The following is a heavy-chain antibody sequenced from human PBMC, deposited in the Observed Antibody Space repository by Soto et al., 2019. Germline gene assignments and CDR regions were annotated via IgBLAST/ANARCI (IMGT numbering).Heavy chain of an antibody. V-gene: IGHV1-8*02. Sequence: QVQLVQSGAEVKKPGSSVKVSCKASGGTFSSYAISWVRQATGQGLEWMGWMNPNSGNTGYAQKFQGRVTMTRNTSISTAYMELSSLRSEDTAVYYCAYYYYGMDVWGQGTTVTVSS. CDR3: AYYYYGMDV. CDR1: GGTFSSYA. CDR2: MNPNSGNT. J-gene: IGHJ6*02.